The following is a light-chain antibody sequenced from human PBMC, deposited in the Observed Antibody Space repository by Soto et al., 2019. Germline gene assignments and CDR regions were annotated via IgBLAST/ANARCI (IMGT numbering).Light chain of an antibody. Sequence: QSALTQPASVSGSPGQSITISCTGTSSDVGGYNYVSWYQQNPGKAPKLMIYDVNNRPSGVSYRFSGSKSGNTASLTISGLQAEDEADYYCSSYISSSTRVFGTGTKVTVL. J-gene: IGLJ1*01. CDR1: SSDVGGYNY. V-gene: IGLV2-14*01. CDR3: SSYISSSTRV. CDR2: DVN.